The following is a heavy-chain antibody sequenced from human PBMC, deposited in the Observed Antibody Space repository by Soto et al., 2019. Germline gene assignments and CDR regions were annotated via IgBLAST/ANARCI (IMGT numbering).Heavy chain of an antibody. D-gene: IGHD3-16*02. V-gene: IGHV3-23*01. Sequence: EVQLLESGGGLVQPGGSLRLSCAASGFTFNNYAMTWIRQRPGKGLEWIGYMFYSGGFYYNPSLKGRVMISSDTSKNQFSLNLTSVTAADTAVYYCARAPETPPIVRVVVPYFFDYWGQGSLVTVSS. J-gene: IGHJ4*02. CDR1: GFTFNNYA. CDR2: MFYSGGFY. CDR3: ARAPETPPIVRVVVPYFFDY.